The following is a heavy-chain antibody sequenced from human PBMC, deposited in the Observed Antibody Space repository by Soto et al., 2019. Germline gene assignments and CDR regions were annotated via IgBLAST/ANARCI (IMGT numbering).Heavy chain of an antibody. V-gene: IGHV4-34*01. CDR3: ARGGSSDWQVAFDF. CDR1: GGSFSGYF. D-gene: IGHD6-19*01. J-gene: IGHJ3*01. CDR2: VNHNGRN. Sequence: SETLSLTCAVYGGSFSGYFWNWIRQTPGKGLEWIGKVNHNGRNNYNPSLKSRVTISLDMSKNQISLKLTPVTAADTAVYYCARGGSSDWQVAFDFWGQGTMVTVSS.